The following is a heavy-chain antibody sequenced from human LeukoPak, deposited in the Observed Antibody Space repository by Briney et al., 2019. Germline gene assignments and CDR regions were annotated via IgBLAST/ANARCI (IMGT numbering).Heavy chain of an antibody. D-gene: IGHD3-22*01. J-gene: IGHJ4*02. CDR3: ARVSTSYDSSGYYYVYDY. Sequence: SETLSLTCTVSGGSISSYYWSWIRQPAGTALEWIGRIYTSGTITYNPSLKSRVTISVDKSKNQFSLKLSSVTAADTAVYYCARVSTSYDSSGYYYVYDYWGQGTLVTVSS. CDR2: IYTSGTI. CDR1: GGSISSYY. V-gene: IGHV4-4*07.